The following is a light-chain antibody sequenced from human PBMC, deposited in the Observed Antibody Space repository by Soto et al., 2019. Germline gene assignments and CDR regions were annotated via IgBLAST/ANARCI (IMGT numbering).Light chain of an antibody. V-gene: IGKV3-11*01. CDR2: GVY. Sequence: EIVLTQSPATLSLSPGERATLSCRASQSVSSFLAWYQQKPGQAPRLLISGVYSRAAGIPDRFSGSGSGTDFTLTISSLEPEDFAVYYCQQRSNWPPITFGQGTRLEIK. J-gene: IGKJ5*01. CDR3: QQRSNWPPIT. CDR1: QSVSSF.